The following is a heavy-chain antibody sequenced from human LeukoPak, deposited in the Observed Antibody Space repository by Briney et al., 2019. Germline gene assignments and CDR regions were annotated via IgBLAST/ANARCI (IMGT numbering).Heavy chain of an antibody. CDR1: GYTFTDFF. V-gene: IGHV1-2*02. J-gene: IGHJ6*03. D-gene: IGHD4-17*01. CDR3: ARLDSDYGNDYYYKDV. Sequence: ASVKVSCKASGYTFTDFFIHWARQAPGQGLEWMGWINPYSGATNYAKNFQGRVTMTRDTSISTAYMELSRLRSDDTAVYYCARLDSDYGNDYYYKDVWGKGTTVNVSS. CDR2: INPYSGAT.